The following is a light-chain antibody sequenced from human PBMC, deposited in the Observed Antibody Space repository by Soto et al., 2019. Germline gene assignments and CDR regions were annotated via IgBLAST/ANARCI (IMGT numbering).Light chain of an antibody. CDR3: AAWDDSLNGWV. J-gene: IGLJ3*02. CDR2: RNN. V-gene: IGLV1-44*01. CDR1: SSNIGSNT. Sequence: QSALTQPPSASGTPGQRVTISCSGSSSNIGSNTVSWYQQLPGTAPKHLIYRNNQRPSGVPDRFSGSKSGTSASLAISGLQSEDEADYYCAAWDDSLNGWVFGGGTKVTVL.